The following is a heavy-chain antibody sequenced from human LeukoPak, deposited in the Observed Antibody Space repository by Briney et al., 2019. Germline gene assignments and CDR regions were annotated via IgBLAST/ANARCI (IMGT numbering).Heavy chain of an antibody. CDR2: ISYDGSNK. CDR3: GRASNGWSPDTGYYYYMDV. J-gene: IGHJ6*03. Sequence: PGRSLRLSCAASGFTFSSYGMHWVRQAPGKGLEWVAVISYDGSNKYYADSVKGRFTIYTDNSKNTVSLTMDSLRAEDTAVYYCGRASNGWSPDTGYYYYMDVWGKGTTVTISS. D-gene: IGHD6-19*01. V-gene: IGHV3-30*03. CDR1: GFTFSSYG.